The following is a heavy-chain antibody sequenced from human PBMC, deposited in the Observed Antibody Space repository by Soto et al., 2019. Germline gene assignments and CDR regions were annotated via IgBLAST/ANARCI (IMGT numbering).Heavy chain of an antibody. CDR3: AGGSMGAFDI. Sequence: EVQLVESGGGLVQPGGSLRLSCAASGFTFSSYWMHWVRQAPGKGLVWVSRINSDGSSTSYADSVKGRFTISRDNARNTVYRQMNSLRAEDTAVYYCAGGSMGAFDIWGQGTMVTVSS. J-gene: IGHJ3*02. V-gene: IGHV3-74*01. D-gene: IGHD2-2*01. CDR1: GFTFSSYW. CDR2: INSDGSST.